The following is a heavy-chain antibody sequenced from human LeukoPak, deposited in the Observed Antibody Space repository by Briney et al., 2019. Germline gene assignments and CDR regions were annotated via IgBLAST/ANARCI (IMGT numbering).Heavy chain of an antibody. J-gene: IGHJ4*02. Sequence: SETLSLTCTVSGGSISSGSYYWSWIRQPAGKGLEWIGRIYTSGSTNYNPSLKTRVTISVDTSKNQFSLKLSSVTAADTAVYYCARGRGRLDYWGQGTLVTVSS. CDR2: IYTSGST. CDR3: ARGRGRLDY. V-gene: IGHV4-61*02. CDR1: GGSISSGSYY. D-gene: IGHD5-24*01.